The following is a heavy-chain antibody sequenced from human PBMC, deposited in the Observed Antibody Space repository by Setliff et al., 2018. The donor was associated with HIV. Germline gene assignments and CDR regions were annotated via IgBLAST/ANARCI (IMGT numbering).Heavy chain of an antibody. CDR1: GGSIRSHY. CDR3: ARDFEASYCGGDCYSGWFDS. D-gene: IGHD2-21*01. J-gene: IGHJ5*01. Sequence: SETLSLTCTVSGGSIRSHYWNWIRQSPGKGLEWIGYIHYRGSTNYNPSLKSRVIISVDMSKNQFSLKLTSVTAAGTAVYYCARDFEASYCGGDCYSGWFDSWGQGILVTVS. V-gene: IGHV4-59*11. CDR2: IHYRGST.